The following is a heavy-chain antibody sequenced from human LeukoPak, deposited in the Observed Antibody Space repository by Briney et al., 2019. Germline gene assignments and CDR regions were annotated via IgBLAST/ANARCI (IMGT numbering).Heavy chain of an antibody. CDR3: ARGITYDSSGYYPNDAFDI. CDR2: ISAYNGNT. CDR1: GYTFTSYG. Sequence: ASVKVSCKASGYTFTSYGISWVRQAPGQGLEWMGWISAYNGNTNYAQKLQGRVTMTTDTSTSTAYMELRSLRCDDTAVYYCARGITYDSSGYYPNDAFDIWGQGTMVTVSS. V-gene: IGHV1-18*01. D-gene: IGHD3-22*01. J-gene: IGHJ3*02.